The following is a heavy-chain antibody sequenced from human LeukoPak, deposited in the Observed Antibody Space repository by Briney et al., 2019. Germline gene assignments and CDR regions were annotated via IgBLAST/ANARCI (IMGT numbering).Heavy chain of an antibody. CDR3: ARLASDPGYSYGSFDY. CDR1: GGSISSSSYY. Sequence: SETLSLTCTVSGGSISSSSYYWGWIRQPPGKGLEWIGSIYYSGSTYYNPSLKSRVTISVDTSKNQFSLKLSSVTAADTAVYYCARLASDPGYSYGSFDYWGQGTLVTVSS. J-gene: IGHJ4*02. V-gene: IGHV4-39*07. CDR2: IYYSGST. D-gene: IGHD5-18*01.